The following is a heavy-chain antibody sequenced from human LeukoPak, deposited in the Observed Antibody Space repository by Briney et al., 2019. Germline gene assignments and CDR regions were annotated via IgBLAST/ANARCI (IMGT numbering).Heavy chain of an antibody. D-gene: IGHD2-15*01. CDR3: ARERDCSGGSCYEY. V-gene: IGHV1-69*01. J-gene: IGHJ4*02. CDR2: IIPIFGTA. Sequence: SVKVSCTASGGTFSSYAISWVRQAPGQGLEWMGGIIPIFGTANYAQKFQGRVTITADESTSTAYMELSSLRSEDTAVYYCARERDCSGGSCYEYWGQGTLVTVSS. CDR1: GGTFSSYA.